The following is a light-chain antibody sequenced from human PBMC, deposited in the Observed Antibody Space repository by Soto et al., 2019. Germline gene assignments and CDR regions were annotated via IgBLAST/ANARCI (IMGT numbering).Light chain of an antibody. CDR1: QSVGSN. V-gene: IGKV3-15*01. J-gene: IGKJ2*01. CDR2: GAS. CDR3: XQYNNWPPYT. Sequence: EIVMTQSPATLSVSPGERATLSCRASQSVGSNLAWYQQKRGQAPRLLIYGASTRATGIPARISGSGSGTEFTLTISXLXXXXXXXXYCXQYNNWPPYTFGQGTKLEIK.